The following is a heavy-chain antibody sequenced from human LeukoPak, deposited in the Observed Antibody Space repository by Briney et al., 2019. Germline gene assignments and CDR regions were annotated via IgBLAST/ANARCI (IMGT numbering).Heavy chain of an antibody. CDR2: IHYSGSS. CDR1: GGSISTYY. V-gene: IGHV4-59*01. CDR3: ARGAAATY. D-gene: IGHD6-13*01. J-gene: IGHJ4*02. Sequence: KPSETLSLTCAVSGGSISTYYWSWIRQPPGKGLEWIGYIHYSGSSNYNPSLKSRVTISLDTSKNQFSLKLSSVTAADTAVYYCARGAAATYWGQGTLVTVSS.